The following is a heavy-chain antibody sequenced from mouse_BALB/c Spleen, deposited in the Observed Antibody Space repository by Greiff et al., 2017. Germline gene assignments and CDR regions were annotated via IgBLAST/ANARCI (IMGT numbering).Heavy chain of an antibody. CDR2: INSNGGST. D-gene: IGHD1-2*01. CDR3: ARALITTATWFAY. Sequence: EVQVVESGGGLVQPGGSLKLSCAASGFTFSSYGMSWVRQTPDKRLELVATINSNGGSTYYPDSVKGRFTISRDNAKNTLYLQMSSLKSEDTAMYYCARALITTATWFAYWGQGTLVTVSA. V-gene: IGHV5-6-3*01. CDR1: GFTFSSYG. J-gene: IGHJ3*01.